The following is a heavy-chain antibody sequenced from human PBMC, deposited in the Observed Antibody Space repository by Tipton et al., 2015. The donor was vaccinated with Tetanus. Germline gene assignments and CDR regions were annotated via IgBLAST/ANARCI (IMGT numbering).Heavy chain of an antibody. CDR2: ISNSGRT. Sequence: LRLSCTVSGGSVRGGDYQWNWIRQPPGKGLEWLAYISNSGRTNSNYSLKSRIAISRDTSKNQFSLRLSPVTAADSAVYYCARANYESSKKGPFDSWGQGTLVIVAS. D-gene: IGHD3-3*01. CDR3: ARANYESSKKGPFDS. CDR1: GGSVRGGDYQ. V-gene: IGHV4-61*08. J-gene: IGHJ4*02.